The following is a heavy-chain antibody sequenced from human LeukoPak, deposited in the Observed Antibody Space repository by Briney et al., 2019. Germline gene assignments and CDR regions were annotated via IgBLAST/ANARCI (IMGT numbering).Heavy chain of an antibody. J-gene: IGHJ4*02. D-gene: IGHD3-22*01. CDR1: GFSFSTYS. V-gene: IGHV3-48*04. CDR3: ARGGIPHYSDNTGYFFGQF. Sequence: PGGSLRLSCAASGFSFSTYSMTWVRLAPGKGLEWLSFISISRSSRHYADSVKGRFTISRDNAENSVYLQMNSLRTEDTAVYYCARGGIPHYSDNTGYFFGQFWGQGTRVTVSS. CDR2: ISISRSSR.